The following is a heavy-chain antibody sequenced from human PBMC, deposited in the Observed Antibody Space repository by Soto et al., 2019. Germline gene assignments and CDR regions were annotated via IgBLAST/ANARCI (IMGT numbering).Heavy chain of an antibody. CDR1: GGSISSYY. Sequence: PSETLSLTCTVSGGSISSYYWSWIRQSPGKGPEWIGYMYHSGSTYYNPSLKSRVTISIDRSKNQFSLKLSSVTAADTAMYYCARPYGSGIDPDVWGQGTTVTVSS. D-gene: IGHD3-10*01. V-gene: IGHV4-59*12. J-gene: IGHJ6*02. CDR3: ARPYGSGIDPDV. CDR2: MYHSGST.